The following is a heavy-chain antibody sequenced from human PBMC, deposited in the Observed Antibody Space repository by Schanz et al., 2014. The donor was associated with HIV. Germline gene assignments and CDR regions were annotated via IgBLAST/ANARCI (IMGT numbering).Heavy chain of an antibody. J-gene: IGHJ6*02. CDR1: GFTFDNYG. CDR2: ISYDGRNK. CDR3: AKDRNYYESKYRGKGNYYYYYGMDV. Sequence: QVQLVESGGGVVQPGRSLRLSCAASGFTFDNYGMHWVRQAPGKGLEWVTVISYDGRNKYYADSVKGRFTISRDNSKNSLSLLIKSLRAEDAAVYYCAKDRNYYESKYRGKGNYYYYYGMDVWGQGTTVTVSS. D-gene: IGHD3-22*01. V-gene: IGHV3-30*18.